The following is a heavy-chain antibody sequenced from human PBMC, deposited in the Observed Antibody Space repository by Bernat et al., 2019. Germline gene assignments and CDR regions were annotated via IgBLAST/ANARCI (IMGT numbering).Heavy chain of an antibody. CDR2: MWHDGGYI. D-gene: IGHD3-10*01. J-gene: IGHJ6*02. CDR1: GFSLTNNG. V-gene: IGHV3-33*01. Sequence: VQLVESGGGVVQPGSSLTLSCAASGFSLTNNGMHWVRQAPGKGLEWVAVMWHDGGYIYYTDSVKGRFTISRDISKNTLYLQMSGLRAEDTSLYFCARHGSRTSYHYYDLDVWGQGTTVTVSS. CDR3: ARHGSRTSYHYYDLDV.